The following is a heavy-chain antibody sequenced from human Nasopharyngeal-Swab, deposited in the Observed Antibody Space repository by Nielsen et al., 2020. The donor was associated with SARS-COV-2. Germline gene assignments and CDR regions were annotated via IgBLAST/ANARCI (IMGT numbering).Heavy chain of an antibody. CDR2: ISSSSSYI. CDR3: ARDQRRDYDFWSGYYERTGYGMDV. V-gene: IGHV3-21*01. D-gene: IGHD3-3*01. J-gene: IGHJ6*02. Sequence: VRQAPGKGLKWGSSISSSSSYIYYADSVKGRFTISRDNAKNSLYLQMNSLRAEDTAVYYCARDQRRDYDFWSGYYERTGYGMDVWGQGTTVTVSS.